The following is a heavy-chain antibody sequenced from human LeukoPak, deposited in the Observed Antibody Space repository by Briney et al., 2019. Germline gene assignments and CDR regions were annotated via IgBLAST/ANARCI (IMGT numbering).Heavy chain of an antibody. J-gene: IGHJ4*02. V-gene: IGHV4-34*01. CDR2: INHSGST. CDR1: GGSFSGYY. Sequence: PSETLPLTCAVYGGSFSGYYWSWIRQPPGKGLEWIGEINHSGSTNYNPSLKSRVTISVDTSKNQFSLKLSSVTAADTAVYYCARGLAKGSNDYWGQGTLVTVSS. CDR3: ARGLAKGSNDY.